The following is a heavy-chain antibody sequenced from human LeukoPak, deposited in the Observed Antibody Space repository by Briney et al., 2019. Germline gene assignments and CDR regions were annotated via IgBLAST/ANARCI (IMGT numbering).Heavy chain of an antibody. V-gene: IGHV4-59*01. Sequence: SETLSLTCTVSGGSISSYYWSWIRQPPGKGLEWIGYIYYSGSTNYNPSLKSRVTISVDTSKNQFSLKLSSVTAADTAVHYCARTREDFWSGSYYYYMDVWGKGTTVTVSS. J-gene: IGHJ6*03. CDR2: IYYSGST. CDR3: ARTREDFWSGSYYYYMDV. CDR1: GGSISSYY. D-gene: IGHD3-3*01.